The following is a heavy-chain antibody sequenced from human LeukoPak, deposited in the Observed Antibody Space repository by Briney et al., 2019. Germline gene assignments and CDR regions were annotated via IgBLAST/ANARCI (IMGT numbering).Heavy chain of an antibody. V-gene: IGHV3-30*18. CDR2: ISYDGSSE. CDR3: AKDFRDGYNHPSYYFDS. D-gene: IGHD5-12*01. J-gene: IGHJ4*02. Sequence: SCKVSGYTLTELSMHWVRQAPGKGLEWVAVISYDGSSEYYADSVQGRFTVARDNSKNTLYLQMNSLRAEDTAVYYCAKDFRDGYNHPSYYFDSWGQGTLVTVSS. CDR1: GYTLTELS.